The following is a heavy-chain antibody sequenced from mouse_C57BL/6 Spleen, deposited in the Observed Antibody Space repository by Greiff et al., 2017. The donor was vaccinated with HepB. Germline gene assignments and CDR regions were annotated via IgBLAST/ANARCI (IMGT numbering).Heavy chain of an antibody. CDR2: IRSKSSNYAT. D-gene: IGHD1-1*01. CDR3: VRDVIYYYGSSYAMDY. Sequence: VQLQQSGGGLVQPKGSLKLSCAASGFTFNTYAMHWVRQAPGKGLEWVARIRSKSSNYATYYADSVKDRFTISRDDSQSMLYLQMNNLKTEDTAMYYCVRDVIYYYGSSYAMDYWGQGTSVTVSS. V-gene: IGHV10-3*01. CDR1: GFTFNTYA. J-gene: IGHJ4*01.